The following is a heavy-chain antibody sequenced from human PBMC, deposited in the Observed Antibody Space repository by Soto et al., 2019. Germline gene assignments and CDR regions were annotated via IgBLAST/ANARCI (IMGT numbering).Heavy chain of an antibody. CDR1: GGTFSSYA. CDR2: IIPIFGTA. D-gene: IGHD3-3*01. CDR3: SRGQRITIFGVVRLANYCMDV. Sequence: SVKVSCKASGGTFSSYAISWVRQAPGQGLEWMGGIIPIFGTANYAQKFQGRVTITADESTSTAYMELSSLRSEDTAVYYCSRGQRITIFGVVRLANYCMDVWGQGTTVTVSS. J-gene: IGHJ6*02. V-gene: IGHV1-69*13.